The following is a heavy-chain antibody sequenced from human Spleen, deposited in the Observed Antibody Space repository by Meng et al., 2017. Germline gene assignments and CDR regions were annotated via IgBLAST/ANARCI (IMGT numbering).Heavy chain of an antibody. Sequence: ESLKISCTVSGGSISSYYWSWIRQAPGKGLEWIGYISYSGSALYNPSLKSRVTISIATSQNQFSLKLSSVSVADTAIYYCARDRERYGMDVWGQGTTVTVSS. J-gene: IGHJ6*02. V-gene: IGHV4-59*01. CDR2: ISYSGSA. D-gene: IGHD1-26*01. CDR3: ARDRERYGMDV. CDR1: GGSISSYY.